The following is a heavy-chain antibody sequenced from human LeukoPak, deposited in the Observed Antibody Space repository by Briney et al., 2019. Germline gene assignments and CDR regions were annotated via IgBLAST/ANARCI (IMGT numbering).Heavy chain of an antibody. CDR1: GGSISSSSYY. D-gene: IGHD3-22*01. V-gene: IGHV4-39*01. J-gene: IGHJ4*02. CDR2: IYHSGST. CDR3: ARQGRHFYDSSGYYHPSDFDY. Sequence: SETLSLTCTVSGGSISSSSYYWGWIRQPPGKGLEWIGSIYHSGSTYYNPSLKSRVTISVDTSKNQFSLKLSSVTAADTAVYYCARQGRHFYDSSGYYHPSDFDYWGQGTLVTVSS.